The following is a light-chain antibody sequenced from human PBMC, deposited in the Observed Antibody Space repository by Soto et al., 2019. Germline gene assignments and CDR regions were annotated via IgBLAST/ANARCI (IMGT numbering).Light chain of an antibody. CDR1: SSDVGAYNY. V-gene: IGLV2-11*01. CDR2: DVS. CDR3: SSYAGSYTWM. Sequence: QSALTQPRSGSGSPGESVTISSTGPSSDVGAYNYASWYQQHPGKAPKLIIYDVSKWPSGVPDRFSGSKSGNTASLTISGLQAEDEADYYCSSYAGSYTWMFGGGTKLTVL. J-gene: IGLJ3*02.